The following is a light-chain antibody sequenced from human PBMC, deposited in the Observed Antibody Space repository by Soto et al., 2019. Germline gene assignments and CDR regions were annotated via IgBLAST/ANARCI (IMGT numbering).Light chain of an antibody. J-gene: IGKJ3*01. CDR1: QDISNY. CDR3: QKYDNLPGT. CDR2: DAS. V-gene: IGKV1-33*01. Sequence: DIQMTQSPSSLSASVGDRVTITCQASQDISNYLNWYQQKPGKAPKLLIYDASNLETGVPSRFSGSGSGTDFTFTISSLQPEDIATYYCQKYDNLPGTFGPGTKVDIK.